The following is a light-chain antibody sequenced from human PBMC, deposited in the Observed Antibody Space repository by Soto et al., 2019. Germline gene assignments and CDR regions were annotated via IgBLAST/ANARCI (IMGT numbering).Light chain of an antibody. CDR3: QQRSNWPIT. Sequence: MLTKCPATLSLSLRVVAXSFERATRSVSSYLAWYQQKPGQAPRLLIYDASSRPTDIPARFSGSGSGTDFTLTISSLEPEDFALYYCQQRSNWPITFGQGTRLEIK. CDR1: RSVSSY. J-gene: IGKJ5*01. CDR2: DAS. V-gene: IGKV3-11*01.